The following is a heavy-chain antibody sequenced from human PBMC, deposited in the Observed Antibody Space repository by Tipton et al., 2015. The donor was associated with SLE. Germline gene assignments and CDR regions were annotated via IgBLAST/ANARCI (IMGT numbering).Heavy chain of an antibody. Sequence: TLSLTCTVSGGSISSGSYYWSWIRQPAGKGLEWIGRIYTSGSTNYNPSLKSRVTISVDTSKKQFSLKLSSVTAADTAVYYCARDWYSTGGAFDIWGQGTMVTVSS. V-gene: IGHV4-61*02. D-gene: IGHD6-25*01. CDR1: GGSISSGSYY. CDR2: IYTSGST. CDR3: ARDWYSTGGAFDI. J-gene: IGHJ3*02.